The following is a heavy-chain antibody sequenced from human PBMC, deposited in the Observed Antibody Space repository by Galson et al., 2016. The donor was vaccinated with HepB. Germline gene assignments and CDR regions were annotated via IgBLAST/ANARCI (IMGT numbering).Heavy chain of an antibody. V-gene: IGHV5-10-1*01. CDR2: VDATNSYT. D-gene: IGHD2-21*02. J-gene: IGHJ6*02. CDR3: ARLLCGGDCFLFWYLYRGLDV. Sequence: QSGAEVKKPGESLRISWISWVRQVPGKGLEWMGRVDATNSYTFYSPSFQGHVTISADKSINTAYLQWSSLKASDTAMYYCARLLCGGDCFLFWYLYRGLDVWGQGTTVTVSS.